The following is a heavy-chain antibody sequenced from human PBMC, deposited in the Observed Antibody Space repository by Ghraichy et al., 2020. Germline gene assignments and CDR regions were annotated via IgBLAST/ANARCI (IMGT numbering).Heavy chain of an antibody. CDR1: GGSISSYY. CDR3: ARGLNSGHYYYYYYMDV. Sequence: ESLNISCTVSGGSISSYYWNWIRQPPGRGLEWIGYIYYNGNTNYNPSLKIRVTISKDTSNNQFSLRLSSVTAADTAVYYCARGLNSGHYYYYYYMDVWGKGTTVTVS. D-gene: IGHD1-26*01. V-gene: IGHV4-59*01. J-gene: IGHJ6*03. CDR2: IYYNGNT.